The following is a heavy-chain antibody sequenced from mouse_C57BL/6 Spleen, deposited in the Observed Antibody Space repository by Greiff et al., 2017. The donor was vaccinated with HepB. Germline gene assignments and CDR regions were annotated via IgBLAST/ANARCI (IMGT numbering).Heavy chain of an antibody. J-gene: IGHJ4*01. D-gene: IGHD1-1*01. CDR3: ARSRAHYYGSSYGAMDY. Sequence: VQLQESGAELVRPGTSVKVSCKASGYAFTNYLIEWVKQRPGQGLEWIGVINPGSGGTNYNEKFKGKATLTADKSSSTAYMQLSSLTSEDSAVYFCARSRAHYYGSSYGAMDYWGQGTSVTVSS. CDR1: GYAFTNYL. CDR2: INPGSGGT. V-gene: IGHV1-54*01.